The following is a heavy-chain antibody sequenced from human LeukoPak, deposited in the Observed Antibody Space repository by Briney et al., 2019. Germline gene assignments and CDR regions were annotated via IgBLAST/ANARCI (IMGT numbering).Heavy chain of an antibody. J-gene: IGHJ4*02. CDR1: GFTFSSYG. CDR3: AKDHGFKDFWSDY. V-gene: IGHV3-30*18. Sequence: GRSLRLSRAASGFTFSSYGMHWVRQAPGKGLEWVAVISYDGSNKYYADSVKGRFTISRDNSKNTLYLQMNSLRAEDTAVYYCAKDHGFKDFWSDYWGQGTLVTVSS. CDR2: ISYDGSNK. D-gene: IGHD3-3*01.